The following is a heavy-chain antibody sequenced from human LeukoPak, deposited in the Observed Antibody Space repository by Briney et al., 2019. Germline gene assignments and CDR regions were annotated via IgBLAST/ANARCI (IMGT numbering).Heavy chain of an antibody. D-gene: IGHD1-26*01. V-gene: IGHV3-23*01. CDR2: ISGRGGST. CDR1: GFTFSNYV. J-gene: IGHJ4*02. CDR3: AKYFSPHRVGATSSPDY. Sequence: GESLRLSCAASGFTFSNYVMTWVRQAPGKGLEWVSSISGRGGSTYYADSVKGRFTISRDNSKNTLYLQMNSLRAEDTAVYYCAKYFSPHRVGATSSPDYWGQGTLVTVSS.